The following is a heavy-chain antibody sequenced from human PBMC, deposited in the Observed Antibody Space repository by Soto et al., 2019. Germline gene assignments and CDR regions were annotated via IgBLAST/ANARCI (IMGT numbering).Heavy chain of an antibody. CDR1: GGTFSSYA. V-gene: IGHV1-69*12. Sequence: QVQLVQSGAEVKKPGSSVKVSCKASGGTFSSYAISWVRQAPGQGLEWMGGIIPIFGTANYAQKFQGRVTITAXXXTXPAYMELSSLRSEDTAVYYCARGRIAAAGSEGDHYYCYGMDGWGQGTTVTVSS. CDR3: ARGRIAAAGSEGDHYYCYGMDG. CDR2: IIPIFGTA. J-gene: IGHJ6*02. D-gene: IGHD6-13*01.